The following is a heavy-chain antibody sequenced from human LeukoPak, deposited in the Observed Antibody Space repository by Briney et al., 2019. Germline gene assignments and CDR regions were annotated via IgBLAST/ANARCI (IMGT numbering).Heavy chain of an antibody. D-gene: IGHD6-13*01. Sequence: PSETLSLTXTVSGGSISSYYWSWIRQPPGKGLEWIGYIYYSGSTNYNPSLKSRVTISVDTSKNQFSLKLSSVTAADTAVYYCARDDEAGAQYWGQGTLVTVSS. CDR2: IYYSGST. CDR1: GGSISSYY. V-gene: IGHV4-59*01. J-gene: IGHJ4*02. CDR3: ARDDEAGAQY.